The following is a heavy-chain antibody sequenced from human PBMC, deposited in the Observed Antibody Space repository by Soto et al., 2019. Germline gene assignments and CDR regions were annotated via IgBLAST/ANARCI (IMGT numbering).Heavy chain of an antibody. D-gene: IGHD3-10*01. CDR3: ARCTFASGTENHY. Sequence: EVQLVESGGGLVQPGGSLRLSCAASGFTFSGSWMHWVRQAPGKGLVWVSRINGDGSGTSYADFLKGRFTISRDEAKNTPLLQMYVLGAEATAVYSCARCTFASGTENHYWSQGTLVTVSS. CDR2: INGDGSGT. CDR1: GFTFSGSW. J-gene: IGHJ4*02. V-gene: IGHV3-74*01.